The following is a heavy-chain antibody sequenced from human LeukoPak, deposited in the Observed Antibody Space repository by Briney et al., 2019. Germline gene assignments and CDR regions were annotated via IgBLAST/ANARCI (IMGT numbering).Heavy chain of an antibody. CDR2: ISWESDSI. CDR1: GFTFDDYA. Sequence: GRSLRLSCAASGFTFDDYAMHWVRQMPGKGLEWVSSISWESDSIAYADSVRGRVTMSRDNAKSSLYLQTNSLRPADTALYYCAKGLYDSTGPFDFWGQGTPVTVSS. D-gene: IGHD3-22*01. J-gene: IGHJ4*02. CDR3: AKGLYDSTGPFDF. V-gene: IGHV3-9*01.